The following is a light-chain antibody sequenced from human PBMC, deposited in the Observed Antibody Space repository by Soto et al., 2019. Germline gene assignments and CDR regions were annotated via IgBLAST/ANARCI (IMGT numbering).Light chain of an antibody. V-gene: IGLV2-23*01. Sequence: QSALTQPASLSGSPGQSITISCTGTTIDVGSYSLVSWYQHHPGKAPQLMIYEASKRPSGVSNRFSGSKSGNTASLTISGLQAEDEADYYCYSYGGSYYVFGTGTKVTVL. CDR1: TIDVGSYSL. CDR3: YSYGGSYYV. J-gene: IGLJ1*01. CDR2: EAS.